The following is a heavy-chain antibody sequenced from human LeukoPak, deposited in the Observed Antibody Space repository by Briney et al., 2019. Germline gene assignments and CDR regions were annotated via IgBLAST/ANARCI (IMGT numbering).Heavy chain of an antibody. Sequence: ASVKVSGKASGGTFSSYAISWVRQAPGQGLEWMGGIIPIFGTANYAQKFQGRVTITADKSTSTAYMELSSLRSEDTAVYYCARAKGSYAVLAYYYYGMDVWGKGTTVTVSS. CDR1: GGTFSSYA. J-gene: IGHJ6*04. CDR2: IIPIFGTA. CDR3: ARAKGSYAVLAYYYYGMDV. D-gene: IGHD3-16*01. V-gene: IGHV1-69*06.